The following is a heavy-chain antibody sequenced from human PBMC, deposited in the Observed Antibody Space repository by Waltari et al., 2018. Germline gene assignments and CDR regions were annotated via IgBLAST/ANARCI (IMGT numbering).Heavy chain of an antibody. CDR3: ARGHWYAMDV. J-gene: IGHJ6*02. D-gene: IGHD1-1*01. CDR2: RNIDGTTT. Sequence: VQVVESGGGLVQPGGSLRLSCVASGFTFSTFWMHWVRQVPGKGLVGLSWRNIDGTTTRYADAGKGRFIIARDNAKDTMYLQMDNLRAEDTAVYYCARGHWYAMDVWGQGTTVTVSS. CDR1: GFTFSTFW. V-gene: IGHV3-74*01.